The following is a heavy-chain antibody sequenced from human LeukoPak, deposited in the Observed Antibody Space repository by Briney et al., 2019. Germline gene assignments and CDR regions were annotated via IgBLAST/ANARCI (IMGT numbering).Heavy chain of an antibody. CDR1: GGSISSYY. J-gene: IGHJ4*02. D-gene: IGHD3-16*01. CDR3: ARVRGGYFDY. Sequence: SETLSLTCTVSGGSISSYYWSWIRQPPGKGLEWIGYIYYSGSTNYNPSLRSRVTISVDTSKNQFSLKLSSVTAADTAVYYCARVRGGYFDYWGQGTLVTVSS. V-gene: IGHV4-59*01. CDR2: IYYSGST.